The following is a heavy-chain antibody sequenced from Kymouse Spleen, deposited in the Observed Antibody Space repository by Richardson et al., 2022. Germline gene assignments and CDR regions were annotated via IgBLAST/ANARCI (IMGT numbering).Heavy chain of an antibody. CDR2: IYYSGST. CDR3: ARGAMVRGVIDY. Sequence: QLQLQESGPGLVKPSETLSLTCTVSGGSISSSSYYWGWIRQPPGKGLEWIGSIYYSGSTYYNPSLKSRVTISVDTSKNQFSLKLSSVTAADTAVYYCARGAMVRGVIDYWGQGTLVTVSS. V-gene: IGHV4-39*01. D-gene: IGHD3-10*01. CDR1: GGSISSSSYY. J-gene: IGHJ4*02.